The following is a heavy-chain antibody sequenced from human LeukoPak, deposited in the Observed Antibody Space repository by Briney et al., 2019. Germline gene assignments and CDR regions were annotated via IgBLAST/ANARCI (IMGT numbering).Heavy chain of an antibody. CDR3: ARDWDVLLWFGELSFGY. J-gene: IGHJ4*02. Sequence: GGSLRLSCAASGFTFSSYSMNWVRQAPGKGLEWVSSISSSSSYIYYADSVKGRFTISGDNAKNSLYLQMNSLRAEDTAVYYCARDWDVLLWFGELSFGYWGQGTLVTVSS. CDR2: ISSSSSYI. D-gene: IGHD3-10*01. V-gene: IGHV3-21*01. CDR1: GFTFSSYS.